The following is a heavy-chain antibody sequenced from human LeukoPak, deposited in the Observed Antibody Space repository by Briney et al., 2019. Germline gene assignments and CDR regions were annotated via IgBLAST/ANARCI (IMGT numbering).Heavy chain of an antibody. CDR2: INQDGSEK. J-gene: IGHJ4*02. D-gene: IGHD2-21*01. CDR1: GFTLSNYW. Sequence: GGALRLSCAASGFTLSNYWMSWVRQAPRKGLGWGGNINQDGSEKTYVESVEGGVTISRDNAKKSLYLHVNSLRAEDTAVYYCARDIYGGHDYWGQGTLLTVSS. CDR3: ARDIYGGHDY. V-gene: IGHV3-7*04.